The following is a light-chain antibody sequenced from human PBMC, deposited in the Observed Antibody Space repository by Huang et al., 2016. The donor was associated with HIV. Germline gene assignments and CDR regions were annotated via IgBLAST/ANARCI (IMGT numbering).Light chain of an antibody. Sequence: DIQMTQSPSSLSTFVGDRVTITCRASQNINTFLHWYQEKPGKAPRLRIYSASSLEHGVPSRFSGSASGTEFTLTVSSVQPDDSATYYCQQTYRTPYTFGQGTKLDI. CDR2: SAS. CDR3: QQTYRTPYT. CDR1: QNINTF. J-gene: IGKJ2*01. V-gene: IGKV1-39*01.